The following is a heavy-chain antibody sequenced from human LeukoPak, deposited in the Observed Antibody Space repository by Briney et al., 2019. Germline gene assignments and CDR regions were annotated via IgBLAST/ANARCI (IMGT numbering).Heavy chain of an antibody. Sequence: SETLSLTCTVSGYSISSGYYWGWIRQPPGKGLEWIRSIYHSGSTYYNPSLKSRVTISVDTSKNQFSLKLSSVTAADTAVYYCARLLDIVVATNWGQGTLVTVSS. V-gene: IGHV4-38-2*02. CDR1: GYSISSGYY. D-gene: IGHD2-2*03. J-gene: IGHJ4*02. CDR2: IYHSGST. CDR3: ARLLDIVVATN.